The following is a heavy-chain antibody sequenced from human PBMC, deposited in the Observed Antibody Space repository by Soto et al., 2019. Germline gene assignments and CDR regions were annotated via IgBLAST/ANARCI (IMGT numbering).Heavy chain of an antibody. V-gene: IGHV3-21*01. CDR3: ARIGTAAAIGTYGMDV. J-gene: IGHJ6*02. CDR1: GFSFSTYS. D-gene: IGHD2-2*01. Sequence: EVQLVESGGGLVQPGGSLRLSCAASGFSFSTYSMNWVRQAPGKGLEWVSSISSISTYIYYGDSVKGRFTIYRDNAKNSMYLQMNRLRAEATAVYYCARIGTAAAIGTYGMDVWGQGTTVTVSS. CDR2: ISSISTYI.